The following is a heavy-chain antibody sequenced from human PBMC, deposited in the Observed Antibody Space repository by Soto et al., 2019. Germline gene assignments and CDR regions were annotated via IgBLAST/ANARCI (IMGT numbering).Heavy chain of an antibody. D-gene: IGHD5-18*01. CDR2: ISSSSSYI. Sequence: PGGSLRLSCAARGFTISSYSMSWVRQAPGKGLEWVSSISSSSSYIYYADSMRGRFTVSRDNAKNLVYLQMNSLRDEDTALYYCAREVDTAMGNEASDIWGQGTIVTVSS. J-gene: IGHJ3*02. CDR1: GFTISSYS. CDR3: AREVDTAMGNEASDI. V-gene: IGHV3-21*01.